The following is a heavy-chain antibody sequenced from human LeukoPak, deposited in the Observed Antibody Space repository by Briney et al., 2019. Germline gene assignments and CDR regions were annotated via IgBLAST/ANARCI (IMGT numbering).Heavy chain of an antibody. CDR1: GASISSYY. D-gene: IGHD2-2*01. Sequence: PSETLSLTCTVSGASISSYYWSWLRQPPGKGLEWIGYIYTSETTNFNPALRSRVTISIDTSKNQVSLRLSSVTAADTALYYCARHRSPSSLSFFDIWGQGMLVIVSS. CDR3: ARHRSPSSLSFFDI. CDR2: IYTSETT. V-gene: IGHV4-4*09. J-gene: IGHJ4*02.